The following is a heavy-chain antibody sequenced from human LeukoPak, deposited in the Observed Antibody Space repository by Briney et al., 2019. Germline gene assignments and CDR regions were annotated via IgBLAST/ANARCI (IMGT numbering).Heavy chain of an antibody. CDR2: TNQNGDEK. CDR1: GFAFSSNW. V-gene: IGHV3-7*01. J-gene: IGHJ4*02. Sequence: GGSLRLSCVVSGFAFSSNWMTWVRQAPGKGLEFVANTNQNGDEKYYVDSVKGRFTISRDNAKNSVYLQMKSLRAEDTAMYYCVTGVGYWGQGTLVTVSS. D-gene: IGHD7-27*01. CDR3: VTGVGY.